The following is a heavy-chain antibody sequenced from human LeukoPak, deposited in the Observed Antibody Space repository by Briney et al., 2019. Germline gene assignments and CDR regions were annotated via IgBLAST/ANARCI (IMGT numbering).Heavy chain of an antibody. CDR3: ARDKKDYDFWSGYLSYYYYMDV. D-gene: IGHD3-3*01. J-gene: IGHJ6*03. CDR1: GFSFSGYW. Sequence: PRGSLRLSCEASGFSFSGYWMSWVRQAPGEGLGWVANIKQDESEEYYVDSVKGRFTISRDNAKNSLYLQMNSLRVEDTAVYFCARDKKDYDFWSGYLSYYYYMDVWGKGTTVTVSS. CDR2: IKQDESEE. V-gene: IGHV3-7*01.